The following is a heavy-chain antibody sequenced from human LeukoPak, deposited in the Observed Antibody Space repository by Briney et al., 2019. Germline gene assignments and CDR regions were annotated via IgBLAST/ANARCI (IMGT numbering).Heavy chain of an antibody. CDR2: IYYSGST. Sequence: PSETLSLTCTVSGGSITSGSYYWGWIRQPPGKGLEWIGSIYYSGSTYYNPSLKSRVTISVDTSNKLFSLKLSSVTAADTAVYYCARVSCSGGACPFGSWFDPWGQGILVTVSS. J-gene: IGHJ5*02. D-gene: IGHD2-15*01. CDR3: ARVSCSGGACPFGSWFDP. CDR1: GGSITSGSYY. V-gene: IGHV4-39*02.